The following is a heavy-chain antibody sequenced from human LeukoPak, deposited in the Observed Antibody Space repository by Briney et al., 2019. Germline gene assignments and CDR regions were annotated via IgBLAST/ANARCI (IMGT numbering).Heavy chain of an antibody. CDR2: VQHIGGET. CDR3: ATYSILNAREFRY. V-gene: IGHV3-7*01. Sequence: GGSLRLSCAGSGFTFSNSWMGWVRQAPGKGLEWVANVQHIGGETYYVDSVKGRFTISRDNARNSVYLQMNSLGADDTAVYYCATYSILNAREFRYWGQGTLVTVTS. CDR1: GFTFSNSW. D-gene: IGHD4-11*01. J-gene: IGHJ1*01.